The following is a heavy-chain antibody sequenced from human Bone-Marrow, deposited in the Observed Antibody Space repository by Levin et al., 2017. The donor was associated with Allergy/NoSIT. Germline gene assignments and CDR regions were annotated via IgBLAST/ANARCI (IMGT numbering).Heavy chain of an antibody. J-gene: IGHJ4*02. D-gene: IGHD1-26*01. CDR1: GFTVSSNY. CDR2: IYSGGST. CDR3: ASGIVGAPLNY. Sequence: PGGSLRLSCAASGFTVSSNYMSWVRQAPGKGLEWVSVIYSGGSTYYADSVKGRFTISRDNSKNTLYLQMNSLRAEDTAVYYCASGIVGAPLNYWGQGTLVTVSS. V-gene: IGHV3-66*01.